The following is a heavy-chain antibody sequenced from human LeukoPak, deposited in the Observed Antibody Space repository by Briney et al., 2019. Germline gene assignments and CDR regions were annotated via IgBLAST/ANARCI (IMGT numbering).Heavy chain of an antibody. D-gene: IGHD3-10*01. Sequence: KSSETLSLTCAVYSGSFNGYYWRWLRPPPGKGREWIGEINHSGSTNYNPSLKSRVTIAVETSKNQFSLKLRSVTAADTAVYYCARGSRYYYGSGSYYYYYYYMDVWGKGTTVTVPS. CDR3: ARGSRYYYGSGSYYYYYYYMDV. V-gene: IGHV4-34*01. CDR2: INHSGST. J-gene: IGHJ6*03. CDR1: SGSFNGYY.